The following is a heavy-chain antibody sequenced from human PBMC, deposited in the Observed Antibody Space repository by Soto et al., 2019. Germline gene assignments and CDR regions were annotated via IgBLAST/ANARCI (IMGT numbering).Heavy chain of an antibody. V-gene: IGHV4-31*03. J-gene: IGHJ4*02. CDR1: GGSISSGGYY. Sequence: QVQLQESGPGLVKPSQTLSLTCTVSGGSISSGGYYWSWIRQHPGKGLEWIGYIYYSGSTYYNPSLKSRVTIPVDTSKNQFSLKLSSVTAADTAVYYCARGIIVGPNFDYWGQGTLVTVSS. CDR3: ARGIIVGPNFDY. D-gene: IGHD1-26*01. CDR2: IYYSGST.